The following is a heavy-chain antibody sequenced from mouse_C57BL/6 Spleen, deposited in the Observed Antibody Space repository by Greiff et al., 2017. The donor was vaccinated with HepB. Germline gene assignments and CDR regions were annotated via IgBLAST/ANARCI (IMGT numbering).Heavy chain of an antibody. CDR2: ISNGGGST. CDR3: ARGNYGYAMDY. V-gene: IGHV5-12*01. Sequence: EVKLVESGGGLVQPGGSLKLSCAASGFTFSDYYMYWVRQTPEKRLEWVAYISNGGGSTYYPDTVKGRFTISRDNAKNTLYLQMSRLKSEDTAMYYCARGNYGYAMDYWGQGTSVTGSS. J-gene: IGHJ4*01. CDR1: GFTFSDYY. D-gene: IGHD2-1*01.